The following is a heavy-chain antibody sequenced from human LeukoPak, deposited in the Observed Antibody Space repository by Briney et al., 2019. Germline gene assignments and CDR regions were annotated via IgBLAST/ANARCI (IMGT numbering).Heavy chain of an antibody. V-gene: IGHV3-23*01. CDR3: ARDAPLAAMVLNWFDP. J-gene: IGHJ5*02. D-gene: IGHD5-18*01. Sequence: PGGSLSLSCVASGFTFTKCAMSWIRQAPGKGLEWVAIITATGDTAYYADSVKGRFTISRDKAKNSLYLQMNSLRAEDTAVYYCARDAPLAAMVLNWFDPWGQGILVTVSS. CDR2: ITATGDTA. CDR1: GFTFTKCA.